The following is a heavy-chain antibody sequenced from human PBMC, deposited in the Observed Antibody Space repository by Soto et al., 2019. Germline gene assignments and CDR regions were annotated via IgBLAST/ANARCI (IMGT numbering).Heavy chain of an antibody. Sequence: QVQLVQSGVEVKKPGASVKVSCKASGYTFSTYGISWVRQAPGQGLEWMGWISPYDGDTNYGDRLQGRVTMSTDTSTTTAYMELRSLRSDDTAMYYCARDHGGSNEADSFDPWGQGTLVIVSS. CDR2: ISPYDGDT. J-gene: IGHJ5*02. V-gene: IGHV1-18*01. D-gene: IGHD1-26*01. CDR3: ARDHGGSNEADSFDP. CDR1: GYTFSTYG.